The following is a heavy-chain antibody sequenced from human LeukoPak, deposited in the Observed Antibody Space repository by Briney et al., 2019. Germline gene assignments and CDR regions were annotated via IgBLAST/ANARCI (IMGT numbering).Heavy chain of an antibody. CDR3: AKGSSGLQYYFDY. CDR1: GYSFTSYW. CDR2: IYPSDSDT. Sequence: GESLKISCKGSGYSFTSYWIGWVRQMPGKGLEWVGIIYPSDSDTRYSPSFQGQVTISADKSISTAYLQCSSLKASDTAMYYCAKGSSGLQYYFDYWGQGTLVTVSS. V-gene: IGHV5-51*01. J-gene: IGHJ4*02. D-gene: IGHD3-22*01.